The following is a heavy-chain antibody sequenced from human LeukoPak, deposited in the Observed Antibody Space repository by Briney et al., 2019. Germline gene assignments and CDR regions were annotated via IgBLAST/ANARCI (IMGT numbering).Heavy chain of an antibody. D-gene: IGHD2-21*01. CDR2: IYHSGST. V-gene: IGHV4-38-2*02. CDR1: GYSISSDYY. Sequence: ASETLSLTCTVSGYSISSDYYWGWIRQPPGKGLEWIGSIYHSGSTYYNPSLKSRVTLSLDTSQNQFSLKLSSVTAADTAVYYCARQIIPYYMDVWGKGTTVTVSS. CDR3: ARQIIPYYMDV. J-gene: IGHJ6*03.